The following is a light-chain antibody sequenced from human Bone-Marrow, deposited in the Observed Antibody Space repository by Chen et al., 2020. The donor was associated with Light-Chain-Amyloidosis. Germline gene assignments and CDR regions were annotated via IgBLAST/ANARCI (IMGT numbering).Light chain of an antibody. Sequence: NFMLTQPHSVSESPGKTVIISCTRSSGSIATNYVQWYQQRPGSSPTTVIYEDYQRHSGVPDRFSGSIDRSSNSASLTISGLKTEDEADYYCQSYQGSSQGVFGGGTKLTVL. J-gene: IGLJ3*02. V-gene: IGLV6-57*01. CDR1: SGSIATNY. CDR2: EDY. CDR3: QSYQGSSQGV.